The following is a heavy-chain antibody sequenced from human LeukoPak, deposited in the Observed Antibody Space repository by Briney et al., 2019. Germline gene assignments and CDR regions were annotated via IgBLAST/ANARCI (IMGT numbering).Heavy chain of an antibody. CDR2: IYYSGST. CDR3: ARSVEGTIDY. D-gene: IGHD1-14*01. V-gene: IGHV4-59*08. Sequence: PSETLSLTCTVSGGSISTYYWSWIRLPPGKGLEWIGYIYYSGSTNYNPSLKSRVTISVDTSKNQFSLKLSSVTAADTAVYYCARSVEGTIDYWGQGTLVTVSS. CDR1: GGSISTYY. J-gene: IGHJ4*02.